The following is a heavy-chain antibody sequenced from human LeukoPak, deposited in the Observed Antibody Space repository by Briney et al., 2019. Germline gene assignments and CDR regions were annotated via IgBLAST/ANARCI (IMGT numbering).Heavy chain of an antibody. CDR1: GYTFTGYY. V-gene: IGHV1-2*02. J-gene: IGHJ4*02. D-gene: IGHD4-11*01. CDR2: INPNSGGT. Sequence: ASVKVSCTASGYTFTGYYMHWVRQAPGQGLEWMGWINPNSGGTNYAQKFQGRVTMTRDTSISTAYMELSRLRSDDTAVYYCARDGRYSNYDFDYWGQGTLVTVSS. CDR3: ARDGRYSNYDFDY.